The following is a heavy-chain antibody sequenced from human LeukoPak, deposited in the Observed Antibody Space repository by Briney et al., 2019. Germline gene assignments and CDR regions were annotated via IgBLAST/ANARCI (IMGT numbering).Heavy chain of an antibody. CDR3: ARAPEYYYDVDAFDI. J-gene: IGHJ3*02. V-gene: IGHV4-31*03. D-gene: IGHD3-22*01. CDR1: GVSISSGGYY. Sequence: SETLSLTCTVSGVSISSGGYYWSWIRQHPGKGLEWIGYIYYSGSTYYNPSLKSRVTISVDTSKNQFSLKLSSVTAADTAVYYCARAPEYYYDVDAFDIWGQGTMVTVSS. CDR2: IYYSGST.